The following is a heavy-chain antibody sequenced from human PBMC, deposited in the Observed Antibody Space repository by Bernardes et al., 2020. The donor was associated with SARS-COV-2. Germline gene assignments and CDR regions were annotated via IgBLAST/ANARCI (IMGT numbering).Heavy chain of an antibody. Sequence: ASVKVSCKVSGYTLIELSMHWVRQAPGKGLEWMGGFDPEDGETIYAQQFQGRVTMTEDTSTDTAYMELSSLRSEDTAVYYCATARQQLVYNWLDPWGQGTLVTVSS. J-gene: IGHJ5*02. V-gene: IGHV1-24*01. CDR1: GYTLIELS. CDR3: ATARQQLVYNWLDP. D-gene: IGHD6-13*01. CDR2: FDPEDGET.